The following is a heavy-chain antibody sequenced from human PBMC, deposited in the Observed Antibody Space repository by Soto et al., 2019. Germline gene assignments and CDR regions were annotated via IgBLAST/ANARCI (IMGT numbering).Heavy chain of an antibody. CDR3: ARGGDFWSGYYPVGYYYGMDV. Sequence: EVQLVESGGGLVQPGGSLRLSCAASGFTVSSNYMSWVRQAPGKGLEWVSVIYSGGSTYYADSVKGRFTISRDNSKNTLYLQMISLRAEDTAVYYCARGGDFWSGYYPVGYYYGMDVWGQGTTVTVSS. CDR1: GFTVSSNY. D-gene: IGHD3-3*01. J-gene: IGHJ6*02. V-gene: IGHV3-66*01. CDR2: IYSGGST.